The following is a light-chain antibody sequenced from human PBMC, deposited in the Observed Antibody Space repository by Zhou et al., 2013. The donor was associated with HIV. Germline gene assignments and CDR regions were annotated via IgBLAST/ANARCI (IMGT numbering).Light chain of an antibody. V-gene: IGKV3-11*01. J-gene: IGKJ1*01. CDR3: QQRSNWPPT. CDR2: DAS. Sequence: EIVLTQSPATLSLSPGERATLSRRASQSVSSYLAWYQQKPGQAPRLLIYDASNRATGIPARFSGSGSGTDFTLTISSLEPEDFAVYYCQQRSNWPPTFGQGTKVE. CDR1: QSVSSY.